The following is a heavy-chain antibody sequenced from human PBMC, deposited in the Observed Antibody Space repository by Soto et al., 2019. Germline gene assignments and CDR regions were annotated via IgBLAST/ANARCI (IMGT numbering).Heavy chain of an antibody. J-gene: IGHJ5*02. V-gene: IGHV4-30-2*01. D-gene: IGHD1-1*01. CDR2: IYHSGYT. CDR1: GGSISSGGYS. Sequence: QLQLQESGSGLVKPSQTLSLTCTVSGGSISSGGYSWNWIRQAPGKGLEWIGYIYHSGYTRYNPSLKGRVTISVDQSKNHFSLNLTSVTAADTAVYYCARDQLEGNWFDPWGQGTLVTVSS. CDR3: ARDQLEGNWFDP.